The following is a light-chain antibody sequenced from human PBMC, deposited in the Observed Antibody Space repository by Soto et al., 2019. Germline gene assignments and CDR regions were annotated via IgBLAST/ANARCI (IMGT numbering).Light chain of an antibody. CDR1: QSVGSDL. V-gene: IGKV3-20*01. J-gene: IGKJ4*01. CDR2: SDS. Sequence: LVLTQSPGTLSLSPGERATLSCRASQSVGSDLLAWYQQKPGQAPRLLISSDSRRASGIPDSFSGSGSGTDFTLTISRLEAEDSAVYWCQQYQTSPTFGGGTKVEIK. CDR3: QQYQTSPT.